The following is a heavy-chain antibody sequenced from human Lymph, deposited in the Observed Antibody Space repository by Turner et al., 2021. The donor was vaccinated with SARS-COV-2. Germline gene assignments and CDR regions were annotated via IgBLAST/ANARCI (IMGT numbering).Heavy chain of an antibody. CDR2: ISISSSTI. CDR3: ARDRGGYGAYYYGMDV. CDR1: GFTFSSYS. J-gene: IGHJ6*02. V-gene: IGHV3-48*02. D-gene: IGHD2-15*01. Sequence: EVQLVESGGGLVQPGGSLVRYCAASGFTFSSYSMNWVRQAPGKGLEWVSYISISSSTIYYADSVKGRFTISRDNAKNSRYLQMNSLRDEDTAVYYCARDRGGYGAYYYGMDVWGQGTTVTVSS.